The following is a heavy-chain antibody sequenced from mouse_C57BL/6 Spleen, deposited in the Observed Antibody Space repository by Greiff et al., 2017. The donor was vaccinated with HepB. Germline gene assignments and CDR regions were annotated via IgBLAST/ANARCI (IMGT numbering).Heavy chain of an antibody. CDR2: IDPETGGT. D-gene: IGHD2-1*01. V-gene: IGHV1-15*01. Sequence: VQVVESGAELVRPGASVTLSCKASGYTFTDYEMHWVKQTPVHGLEWIGAIDPETGGTAYNQKFKGKAILTADKSSSTAYMELRSLTSEDSAVYYCTRNGGNLGSYYAMDYWGQGTSVTVSS. J-gene: IGHJ4*01. CDR3: TRNGGNLGSYYAMDY. CDR1: GYTFTDYE.